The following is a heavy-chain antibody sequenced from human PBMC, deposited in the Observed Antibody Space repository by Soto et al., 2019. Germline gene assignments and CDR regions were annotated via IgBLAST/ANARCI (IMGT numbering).Heavy chain of an antibody. V-gene: IGHV1-18*01. Sequence: QVQLVQSGAEVKKPGASVKVSCKASGYIFANYGITWVRQAPGQGLEWMGWISGYNGNTKYAQNLQGRVTMTSDTSTTTAYMELRHLRSDDTGVYYCARDEVPAANWLDRWGQGTLVTVSS. D-gene: IGHD2-2*01. CDR2: ISGYNGNT. CDR1: GYIFANYG. J-gene: IGHJ5*02. CDR3: ARDEVPAANWLDR.